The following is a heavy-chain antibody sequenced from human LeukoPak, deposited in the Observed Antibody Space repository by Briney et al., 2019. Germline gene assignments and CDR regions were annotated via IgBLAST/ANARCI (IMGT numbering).Heavy chain of an antibody. V-gene: IGHV3-23*01. J-gene: IGHJ4*02. D-gene: IGHD5-18*01. Sequence: GGSLRVSCAASGFTFASYAMTWVRQAPGKGLEWVSAVSGSGGSTYSADSVKGRFTISRDNSKNTLYLQINSLRAEDTAVYYCARDGTAMVITNGYFDYWGQGTLVTVSS. CDR1: GFTFASYA. CDR2: VSGSGGST. CDR3: ARDGTAMVITNGYFDY.